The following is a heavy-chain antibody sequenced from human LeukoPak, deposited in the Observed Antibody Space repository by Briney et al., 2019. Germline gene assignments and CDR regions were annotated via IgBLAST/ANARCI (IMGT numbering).Heavy chain of an antibody. D-gene: IGHD2-21*02. J-gene: IGHJ3*02. V-gene: IGHV3-30-3*01. CDR1: GFTFSSYA. Sequence: GRSLRLSCAASGFTFSSYAMPWVRQAPGKGLEWVAVISYDGSNKYYADSVKGRFTISRDNSKNTLYLQMNSLRAEDTAVYYCARSYGGGTTCGGDCYSPYDAFDIWGQGTMVTVSS. CDR2: ISYDGSNK. CDR3: ARSYGGGTTCGGDCYSPYDAFDI.